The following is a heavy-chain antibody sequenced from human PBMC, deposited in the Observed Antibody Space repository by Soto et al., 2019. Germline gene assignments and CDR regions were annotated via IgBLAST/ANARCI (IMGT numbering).Heavy chain of an antibody. CDR2: SSAYNGNT. Sequence: SSEKASSKAPGYPFTCYGISWLRQAPGQWLEWMGWSSAYNGNTNYAQKLQGRVTMTTDTSTSTAYMELRSLRSDDTAVYYCARVGTDDYYYYYMAVWGKGTTVTVSS. V-gene: IGHV1-18*01. CDR3: ARVGTDDYYYYYMAV. CDR1: GYPFTCYG. J-gene: IGHJ6*03. D-gene: IGHD2-21*02.